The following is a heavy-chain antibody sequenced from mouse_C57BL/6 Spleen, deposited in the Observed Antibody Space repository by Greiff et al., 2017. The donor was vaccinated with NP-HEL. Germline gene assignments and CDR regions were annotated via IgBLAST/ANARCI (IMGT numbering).Heavy chain of an antibody. Sequence: QVQLQQPGAELVKPGASVKLSCKASGYTFTSYWMHWVKQRPGRGLEWIGRIDPNSGGTRYNEKFKSKATLTVDKPSSTAYMQLSSLTSEDSAVYYCARAYYSNYVPYYAMDYWGQGTSVTVSS. V-gene: IGHV1-72*01. CDR2: IDPNSGGT. J-gene: IGHJ4*01. CDR3: ARAYYSNYVPYYAMDY. D-gene: IGHD2-5*01. CDR1: GYTFTSYW.